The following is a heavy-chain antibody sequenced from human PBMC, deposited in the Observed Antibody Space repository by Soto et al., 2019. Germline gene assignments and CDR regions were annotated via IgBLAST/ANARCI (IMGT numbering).Heavy chain of an antibody. V-gene: IGHV1-2*02. CDR2: INPNSGGT. CDR3: ARAVNYDYVWGSYRRYYFDY. D-gene: IGHD3-16*02. J-gene: IGHJ4*02. CDR1: GYTFTGYY. Sequence: ASVKISCKASGYTFTGYYMHWVRQAPGQGLEWMGWINPNSGGTNYAQKFQGRVTMTRDTSISTAYMELSRLRSDDTAVYYCARAVNYDYVWGSYRRYYFDYWGEGTPVTVSS.